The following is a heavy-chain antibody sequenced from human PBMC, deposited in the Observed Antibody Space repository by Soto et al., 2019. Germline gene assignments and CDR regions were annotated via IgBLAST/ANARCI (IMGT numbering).Heavy chain of an antibody. Sequence: QIALRESGPALVKPTQTLTLTCTLSGFSIASSGVGVAWVRRSPGQGLEWLALIYWDDDDRYGPSLRNTPRIPKDTSKTPVLLPIPAMAPSSTATYSCAPPASVGPWSFDFWGQGILVTVSS. CDR2: IYWDDDD. CDR1: GFSIASSGVG. J-gene: IGHJ4*02. CDR3: APPASVGPWSFDF. D-gene: IGHD1-26*01. V-gene: IGHV2-5*05.